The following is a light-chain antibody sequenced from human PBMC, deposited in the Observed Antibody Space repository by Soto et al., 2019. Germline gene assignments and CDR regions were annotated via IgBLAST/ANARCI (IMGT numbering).Light chain of an antibody. CDR3: QHYNSYSEA. CDR2: KAS. V-gene: IGKV1-5*03. Sequence: DIQMTQSPSTLSGSVGDRFTITCRASQSISSWLAWYQQKQGKXPKXXIYKASSLESGVPSRFSGSGSGTAVTITISSLQPDDGETYDCQHYNSYSEAFGQGTKVDIK. J-gene: IGKJ1*01. CDR1: QSISSW.